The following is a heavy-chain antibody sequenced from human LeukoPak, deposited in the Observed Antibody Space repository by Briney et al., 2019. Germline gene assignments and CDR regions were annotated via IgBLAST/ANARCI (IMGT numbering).Heavy chain of an antibody. CDR1: GFTFSSNA. CDR2: ISGSGGST. CDR3: AKDLVVVTAIRYY. J-gene: IGHJ4*02. Sequence: PGGPLRLSCAASGFTFSSNAMSWVRQAPAKGLEWVSAISGSGGSTYYADSVKGRFTISRDNSKNTLYLQMNSLRAEDTAVYYCAKDLVVVTAIRYYWGQGTLVTVSS. D-gene: IGHD2-21*02. V-gene: IGHV3-23*01.